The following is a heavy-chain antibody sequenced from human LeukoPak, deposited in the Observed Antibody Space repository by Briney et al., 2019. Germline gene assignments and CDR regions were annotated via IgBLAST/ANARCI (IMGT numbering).Heavy chain of an antibody. V-gene: IGHV4-4*07. CDR1: GSSISNFY. J-gene: IGHJ4*02. CDR2: IYSSGST. D-gene: IGHD6-13*01. CDR3: ARETTGAGTARPFDY. Sequence: SETLSLTCTVSGSSISNFYWSWIRQPVGKTLEWIGRIYSSGSTNYNPSLKSRVTMSLDTSKNQFSLKLSSVTAADTAVYFCARETTGAGTARPFDYWGQGTLVTVSS.